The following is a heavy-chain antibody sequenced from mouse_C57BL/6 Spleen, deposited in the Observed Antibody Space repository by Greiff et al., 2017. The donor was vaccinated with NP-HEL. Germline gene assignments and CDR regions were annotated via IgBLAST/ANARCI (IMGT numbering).Heavy chain of an antibody. D-gene: IGHD2-5*01. J-gene: IGHJ4*01. CDR2: INPGSGGT. CDR1: GYAFTNYL. CDR3: ARRSNYVYAMDY. Sequence: QVQLQQSGAELVRPGTSVKVSCKASGYAFTNYLIEWVKQRPGQGLEWIGVINPGSGGTNSNEKFKGKATLTADKSSSTAYMQLSSLTSEDSAVYFCARRSNYVYAMDYWGQGTSVTVSS. V-gene: IGHV1-54*01.